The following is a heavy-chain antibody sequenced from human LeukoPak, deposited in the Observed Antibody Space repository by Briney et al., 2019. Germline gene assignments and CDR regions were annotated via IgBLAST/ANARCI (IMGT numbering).Heavy chain of an antibody. CDR1: GFTFSSYW. CDR2: IRYDGSNK. D-gene: IGHD2-15*01. CDR3: AKDLPWDCSGGSCYSGLGSFDY. Sequence: GGSLRLSCAASGFTFSSYWMHWVRQAPGKGLEWVAFIRYDGSNKYYADSVEGRFTISRDNSKNTLYLQMNSLRAEDTAVYYCAKDLPWDCSGGSCYSGLGSFDYWGQGTLVTVSS. V-gene: IGHV3-30*02. J-gene: IGHJ4*02.